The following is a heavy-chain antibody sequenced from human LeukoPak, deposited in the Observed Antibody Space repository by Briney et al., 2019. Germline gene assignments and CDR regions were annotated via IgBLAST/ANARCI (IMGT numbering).Heavy chain of an antibody. CDR1: GGSISSSSYY. D-gene: IGHD3-3*01. V-gene: IGHV4-39*07. CDR3: AREEWSFDY. J-gene: IGHJ4*02. Sequence: PSETLSLTCTVSGGSISSSSYYWGWIRQPPGKGLEWIGSIYYSGSTYYNPSLKSRVTISVDTSKNQFSLKLSSVTAADTAVYYCAREEWSFDYWGQGTLVTVSS. CDR2: IYYSGST.